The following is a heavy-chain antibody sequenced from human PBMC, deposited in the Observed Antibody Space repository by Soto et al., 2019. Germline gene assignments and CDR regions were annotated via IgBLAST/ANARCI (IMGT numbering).Heavy chain of an antibody. CDR1: GGSVSSGSYY. Sequence: PSETLSLTCTVSGGSVSSGSYYWSWIRQPPGKGLEWIGYIYYSGSTNYNPSLKSRVTISVDTSKNQFSLKLSSVTAADTAVYYCARAVGSPHYYYYGMDVWGQGTTVTVSS. J-gene: IGHJ6*02. V-gene: IGHV4-61*01. D-gene: IGHD3-10*01. CDR2: IYYSGST. CDR3: ARAVGSPHYYYYGMDV.